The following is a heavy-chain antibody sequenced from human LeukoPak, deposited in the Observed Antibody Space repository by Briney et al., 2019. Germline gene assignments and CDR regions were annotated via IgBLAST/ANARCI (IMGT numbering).Heavy chain of an antibody. CDR3: TSRGDSSGYYDY. V-gene: IGHV3-49*04. J-gene: IGHJ4*02. D-gene: IGHD3-22*01. Sequence: GGSLRLSCTASGFTFGDYGLTWVRQAPGKGLEWVGLIRSKANGGTTENAASVKGRFSISRDDSKSIAYLQMNGLKTEDTAVYYCTSRGDSSGYYDYWGQGTLVTVSS. CDR2: IRSKANGGTT. CDR1: GFTFGDYG.